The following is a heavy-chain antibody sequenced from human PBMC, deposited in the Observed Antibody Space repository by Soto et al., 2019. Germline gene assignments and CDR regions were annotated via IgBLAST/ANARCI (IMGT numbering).Heavy chain of an antibody. CDR1: GYTFTSYA. Sequence: ASVKISCKASGYTFTSYAMHWVRQAPGQRLEWMGWSNAGNGNTKYSQEFQGRVTITRDTSASTAYMELSSLRSEDMAVYYCARATTGNWAFDIWGQGTMVTVSS. D-gene: IGHD3-9*01. V-gene: IGHV1-3*02. CDR3: ARATTGNWAFDI. CDR2: SNAGNGNT. J-gene: IGHJ3*02.